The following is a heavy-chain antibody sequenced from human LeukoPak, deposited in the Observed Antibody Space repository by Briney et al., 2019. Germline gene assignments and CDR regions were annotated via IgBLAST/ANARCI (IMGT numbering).Heavy chain of an antibody. CDR3: ARQVGAAIIDY. CDR1: GGSISSYY. CDR2: IYYSGST. J-gene: IGHJ4*02. V-gene: IGHV4-59*08. Sequence: SETLSLTCTVSGGSISSYYWSWIRQPPGKGLEWIGYIYYSGSTNYNPSLKSRVTISVGTSKNQFSLKLSSVTAADTAVYYCARQVGAAIIDYWGQGTLVTVSS. D-gene: IGHD1-26*01.